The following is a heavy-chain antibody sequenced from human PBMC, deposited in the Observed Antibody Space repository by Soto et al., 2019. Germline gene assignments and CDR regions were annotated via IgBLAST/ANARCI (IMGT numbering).Heavy chain of an antibody. CDR3: ARDHRVADILIHPRPFDY. CDR2: ISAYNGNT. Sequence: SVKVSFKASGYTFTSYGISWVRQAPGQGLEWMGWISAYNGNTNYAQKLQGRVTMTTDTSTSTAYMELRSLRSDDTAVYYCARDHRVADILIHPRPFDYWGQGTLVTVSS. J-gene: IGHJ4*02. V-gene: IGHV1-18*04. CDR1: GYTFTSYG. D-gene: IGHD3-9*01.